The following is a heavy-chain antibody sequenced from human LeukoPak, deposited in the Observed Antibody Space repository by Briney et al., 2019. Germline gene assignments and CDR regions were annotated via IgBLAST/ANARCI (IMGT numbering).Heavy chain of an antibody. J-gene: IGHJ4*02. CDR2: INPTGGST. D-gene: IGHD3-10*01. Sequence: ASVKVSCKASGYTFTSYYMHWVRQAPGQGLEWMGLINPTGGSTGYAQKFQGRVTMTRDMSTSTVYMELSSLRSEDTAVYYCARGGGLLWFGELSSFCDYWGQGTLVTVSS. V-gene: IGHV1-46*01. CDR3: ARGGGLLWFGELSSFCDY. CDR1: GYTFTSYY.